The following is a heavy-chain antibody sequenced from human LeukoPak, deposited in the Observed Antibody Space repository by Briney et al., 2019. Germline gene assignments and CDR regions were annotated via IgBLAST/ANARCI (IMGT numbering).Heavy chain of an antibody. V-gene: IGHV1-2*02. D-gene: IGHD2-15*01. CDR1: GYTFTGYY. Sequence: GASVKVSCKASGYTFTGYYIHWVRQAPGQGLEWMGCINPNSADTRYAQKFQGRVTMTRDTSISTAYMELSRLRSDDTAVYYCARDRLRLGYERTNLFDPWGQGTLVTVSS. J-gene: IGHJ5*02. CDR3: ARDRLRLGYERTNLFDP. CDR2: INPNSADT.